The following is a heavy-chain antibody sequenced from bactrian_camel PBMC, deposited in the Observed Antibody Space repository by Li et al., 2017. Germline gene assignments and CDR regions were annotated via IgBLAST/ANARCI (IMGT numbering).Heavy chain of an antibody. D-gene: IGHD1*01. J-gene: IGHJ4*01. CDR2: FDIGVGST. CDR3: AADRDARPRPYEYKY. V-gene: IGHV3S40*01. Sequence: VQLVESGGGSVQVGGSLRLSCAASGYTFSRGYMGWFRQAPGKEREGVAVFDIGVGSTYYANSVKGRFTISQDNAKNTVYLQMNSLKPEDTAMYYCAADRDARPRPYEYKYRGQGTQVTVS. CDR1: GYTFSRGY.